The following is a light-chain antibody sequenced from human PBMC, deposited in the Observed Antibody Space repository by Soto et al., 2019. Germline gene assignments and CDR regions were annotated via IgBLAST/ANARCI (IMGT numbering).Light chain of an antibody. CDR1: QTISSW. V-gene: IGKV1-5*01. CDR2: DAS. J-gene: IGKJ1*01. Sequence: DIQMTQSPSTLSASVGDRVTITCRASQTISSWLAWYQQKPGKAPKLLIYDASSLESGVPSRFSSRGSGTQFTLTISSLQPDDFATYYCQPYNSFSGTFGPGTKVDIK. CDR3: QPYNSFSGT.